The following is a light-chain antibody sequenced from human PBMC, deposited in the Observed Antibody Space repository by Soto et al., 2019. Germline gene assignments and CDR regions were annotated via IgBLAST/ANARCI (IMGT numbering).Light chain of an antibody. J-gene: IGLJ3*02. CDR3: CSYAGSNTWV. Sequence: QSALTQPASVSGSPGQSITISCTGTSSDVGSYNLVSWYQQHPGKAPKLMISEVTKRPSGVSNRFSGSKSGNTASLTISGLQAEDESDYYCCSYAGSNTWVFGRGTKLTVL. CDR1: SSDVGSYNL. CDR2: EVT. V-gene: IGLV2-23*02.